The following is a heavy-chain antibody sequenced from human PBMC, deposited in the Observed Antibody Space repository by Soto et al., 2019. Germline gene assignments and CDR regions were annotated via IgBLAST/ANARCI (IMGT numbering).Heavy chain of an antibody. CDR2: ISAGNGST. V-gene: IGHV1-3*01. J-gene: IGHJ4*02. D-gene: IGHD6-19*01. CDR1: GYAFTSYA. CDR3: ARAVAGAADFNY. Sequence: ASVKVSCKASGYAFTSYAMHWVRQGPGQRLEWMGWISAGNGSTKYSQKFQGRVTITRDTSASTAYMELSSLRCEDTAVYYCARAVAGAADFNYWGQGTLLTVSS.